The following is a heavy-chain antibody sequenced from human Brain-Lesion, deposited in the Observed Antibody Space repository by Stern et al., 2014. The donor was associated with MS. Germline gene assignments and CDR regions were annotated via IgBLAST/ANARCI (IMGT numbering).Heavy chain of an antibody. J-gene: IGHJ6*02. D-gene: IGHD3-3*01. CDR2: IHPNTGGT. V-gene: IGHV1-2*02. Sequence: QVQLVESGAEVKKPGASVKVSCKTSGYIFTGYYIHWVRQAPGQGLEWMAWIHPNTGGTKYAKKFQGRVTMSRDTSISTAYVELSSLTSDDTAVYYCARDQRGITIFGVVTDYYYLGMDVWGQGTTVTVSS. CDR3: ARDQRGITIFGVVTDYYYLGMDV. CDR1: GYIFTGYY.